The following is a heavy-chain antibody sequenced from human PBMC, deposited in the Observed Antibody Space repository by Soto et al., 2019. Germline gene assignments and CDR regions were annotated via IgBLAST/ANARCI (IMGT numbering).Heavy chain of an antibody. D-gene: IGHD3-10*01. V-gene: IGHV1-69*13. Sequence: GASVKVSCKASGGTFSSYAISWVRQAPGQGLEWMGGIIPIFGTANYAQKFQGRVTITADESTSTAYMELSSLRSEDTAVYYCARYWRDYCMGAGSWFDPWGQGTLVTVSS. CDR2: IIPIFGTA. CDR3: ARYWRDYCMGAGSWFDP. J-gene: IGHJ5*02. CDR1: GGTFSSYA.